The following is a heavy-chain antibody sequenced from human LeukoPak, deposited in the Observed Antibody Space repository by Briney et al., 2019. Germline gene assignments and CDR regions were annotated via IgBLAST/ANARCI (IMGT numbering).Heavy chain of an antibody. CDR2: IYSSGST. V-gene: IGHV4-59*01. CDR3: AREDYDSSGYPMGNWFDP. J-gene: IGHJ5*02. D-gene: IGHD3-22*01. CDR1: GGSISSYY. Sequence: SETLSLTCTVSGGSISSYYWSWIRQPPGKGLEWIGYIYSSGSTNYNPSLKSRVTISVDTSKNQFSLRLSSVTAADTAVYYCAREDYDSSGYPMGNWFDPWGQGTLVTVSS.